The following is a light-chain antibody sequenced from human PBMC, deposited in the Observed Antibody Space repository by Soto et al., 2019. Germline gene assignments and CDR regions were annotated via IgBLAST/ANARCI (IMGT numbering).Light chain of an antibody. Sequence: EIVLTQSPVTLSLSPGERATLSCRASQSVSSSLAWYQQKPGQAPRLLIYDASNTATGIPARFSGSGSGTDFTLTISSLEPEDFAIYYCQQRSSSITFGQGTRLE. CDR3: QQRSSSIT. CDR2: DAS. V-gene: IGKV3-11*01. CDR1: QSVSSS. J-gene: IGKJ5*01.